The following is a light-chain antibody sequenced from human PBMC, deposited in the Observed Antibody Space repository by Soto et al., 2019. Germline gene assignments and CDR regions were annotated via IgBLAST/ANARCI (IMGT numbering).Light chain of an antibody. V-gene: IGKV1-39*01. CDR2: AAS. Sequence: DIQMTQSQASLSASVGDRVTITCRASQSISSYLNWYQQKPGKAPKLLIYAASSLQSGVPSRCSGSGSGTDFTLTISSLQPEDFATYYCQQSYSTVWTFGQGTKVEIK. J-gene: IGKJ1*01. CDR3: QQSYSTVWT. CDR1: QSISSY.